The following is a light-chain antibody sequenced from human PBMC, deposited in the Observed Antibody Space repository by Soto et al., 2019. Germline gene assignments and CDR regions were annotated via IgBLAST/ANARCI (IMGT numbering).Light chain of an antibody. CDR3: QQSYNFPRT. V-gene: IGKV1-39*01. Sequence: DIQFTQSPSSLSASVGDRVTITCRSSQSISNFLNWYQQKPGQAPKLLISSASNVQSGVPSRFSGRGSGTEFTLTISGLQPEDSASYCCQQSYNFPRTLGQGTKVDIK. CDR1: QSISNF. J-gene: IGKJ1*01. CDR2: SAS.